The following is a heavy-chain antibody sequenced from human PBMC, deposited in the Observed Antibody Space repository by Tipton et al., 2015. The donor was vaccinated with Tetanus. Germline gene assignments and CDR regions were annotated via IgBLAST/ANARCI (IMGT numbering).Heavy chain of an antibody. D-gene: IGHD2-15*01. Sequence: SLRLSCAASGFTFSSYAMGWVRQAPGKGLEWVSAISGSGGSTYYADSVKGRFTISRDNSKNTLYLQRNSLRAEDTAVYYCAKDSWDSVVVVAASPGGYDFDYGGQGTRVPGSS. V-gene: IGHV3-23*01. J-gene: IGHJ4*02. CDR3: AKDSWDSVVVVAASPGGYDFDY. CDR1: GFTFSSYA. CDR2: ISGSGGST.